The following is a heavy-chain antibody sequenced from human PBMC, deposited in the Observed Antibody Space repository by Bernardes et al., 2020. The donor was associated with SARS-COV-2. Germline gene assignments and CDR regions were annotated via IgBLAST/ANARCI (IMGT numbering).Heavy chain of an antibody. V-gene: IGHV3-7*01. CDR3: ASSAIGDSSGYYYEVLDY. CDR2: IKQDGSEK. CDR1: GFTFSSYW. J-gene: IGHJ4*02. D-gene: IGHD3-22*01. Sequence: GWSLRLSCAASGFTFSSYWMSWVRQAPGKGLEWAANIKQDGSEKYYVDSVKGRFTISRDNAKNSLYLQMNSLRAEDTAVYYCASSAIGDSSGYYYEVLDYWGQGTLVTVSS.